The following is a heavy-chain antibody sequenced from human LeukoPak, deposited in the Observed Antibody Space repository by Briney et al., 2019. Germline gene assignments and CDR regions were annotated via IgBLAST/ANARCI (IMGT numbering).Heavy chain of an antibody. V-gene: IGHV3-30*18. CDR1: GFMFRAYG. D-gene: IGHD1-7*01. CDR2: TSFDGGNT. J-gene: IGHJ4*02. CDR3: AKRGLPGTTVYFDY. Sequence: GGSLRLSCAASGFMFRAYGMHWVRQAPGKGLEWLAVTSFDGGNTYYAASVKGRFTISRDNSNNTLDLQMNSLRAEDTAVYYCAKRGLPGTTVYFDYWGQGTLVTVSS.